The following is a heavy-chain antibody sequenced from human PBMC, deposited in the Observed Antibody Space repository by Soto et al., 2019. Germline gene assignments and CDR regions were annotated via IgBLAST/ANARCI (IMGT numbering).Heavy chain of an antibody. Sequence: GGSLRLSCAASGFTFSSYGMHWVRQAPGKGLEWVAVIWYDGSNKYYADSVKGRFTISRDNSKNTLYLQMNSLRAEDTAVYYCASLRGSGRRKTDYYYYGMDVWGQGTTVTVSS. D-gene: IGHD3-10*01. CDR1: GFTFSSYG. V-gene: IGHV3-33*01. CDR2: IWYDGSNK. CDR3: ASLRGSGRRKTDYYYYGMDV. J-gene: IGHJ6*02.